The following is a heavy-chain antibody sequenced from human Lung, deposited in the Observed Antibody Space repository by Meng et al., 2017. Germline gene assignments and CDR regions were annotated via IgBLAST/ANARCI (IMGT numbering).Heavy chain of an antibody. CDR3: TKNDFYCLGY. D-gene: IGHD2-21*01. J-gene: IGHJ4*02. V-gene: IGHV4-4*02. CDR2: IYHSGSN. CDR1: GGSISSDTW. Sequence: QEQGSGMVKHSGTLSLPCAVSGGSISSDTWWSWFRQLPGKGLEWIGEIYHSGSNHYNPSLKSRITISVDKPKNHFSLTLSSVTAADTAVYYCTKNDFYCLGYWGQGTLVTVSS.